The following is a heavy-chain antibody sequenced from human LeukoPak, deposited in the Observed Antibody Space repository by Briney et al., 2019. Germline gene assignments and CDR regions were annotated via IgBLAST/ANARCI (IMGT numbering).Heavy chain of an antibody. CDR2: IYYSGST. Sequence: SETLSLTCTVSGGSISSSSYYWGWIRQPPGKGLEWIGSIYYSGSTYYNPSLKSRVTISVDTSKNQFSLKLSSVTAADTAVYYCARGPLDAVAARHPSGDAERGGYWGQGTLVTVSS. CDR3: ARGPLDAVAARHPSGDAERGGY. J-gene: IGHJ4*02. CDR1: GGSISSSSYY. D-gene: IGHD6-6*01. V-gene: IGHV4-39*07.